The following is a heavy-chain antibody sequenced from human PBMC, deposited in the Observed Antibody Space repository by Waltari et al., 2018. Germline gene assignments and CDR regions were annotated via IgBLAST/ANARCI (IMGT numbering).Heavy chain of an antibody. D-gene: IGHD6-13*01. Sequence: QVQLVESGGGVVQPGGSLRLSCAASGFTFSSYGMHWVRQAPGKGLEWVAFIRYDGSNKYYADSVKGRFTISRDNSKNTLYLQMNSLRAEDTAVYYCAKDRMERMGAAAGSDFDYWGQGTLVTVSS. J-gene: IGHJ4*02. CDR2: IRYDGSNK. CDR3: AKDRMERMGAAAGSDFDY. V-gene: IGHV3-30*02. CDR1: GFTFSSYG.